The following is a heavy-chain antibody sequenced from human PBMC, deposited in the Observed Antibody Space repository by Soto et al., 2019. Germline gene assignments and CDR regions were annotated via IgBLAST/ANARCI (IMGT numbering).Heavy chain of an antibody. CDR1: GDTFNDYY. J-gene: IGHJ6*03. V-gene: IGHV1-2*04. Sequence: QVQLVQSGAEVKKPGASVTVSCRSSGDTFNDYYIHWVRQAPGQGLEWMGWINTNGGVTKYAQKFQGWVSMTRDTSIMTVYMQLSRLRSDDTAVYYCARESGGATATLDYYYFYMDVWGTGTTVTVSS. D-gene: IGHD5-12*01. CDR2: INTNGGVT. CDR3: ARESGGATATLDYYYFYMDV.